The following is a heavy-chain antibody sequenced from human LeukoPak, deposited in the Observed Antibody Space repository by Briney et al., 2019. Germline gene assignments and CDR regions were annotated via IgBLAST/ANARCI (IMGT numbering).Heavy chain of an antibody. CDR2: ISSSSSYI. D-gene: IGHD6-13*01. J-gene: IGHJ4*02. CDR3: ATTGYSSRNY. V-gene: IGHV3-21*04. CDR1: GFTFSSYS. Sequence: GGSLRLSCAASGFTFSSYSMNWVRQAPGKGLEWVSSISSSSSYIYYADSVKGRFTISRDNSKNTLYLQMNSLRAEDTAVYYCATTGYSSRNYWGQGTLVTVSS.